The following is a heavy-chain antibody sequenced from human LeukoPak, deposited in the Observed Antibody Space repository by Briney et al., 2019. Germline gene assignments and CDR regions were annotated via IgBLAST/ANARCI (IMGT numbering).Heavy chain of an antibody. CDR1: GFTFSIYS. CDR2: ISSSSSYI. CDR3: ATSSPHCSSTSCYNDAFDI. V-gene: IGHV3-21*01. D-gene: IGHD2-2*02. J-gene: IGHJ3*02. Sequence: GGSLRLSCAASGFTFSIYSMNWVRQAPGKGLEWVSSISSSSSYIYYADSVKGRFTISRDNAKNSPYLQMNSLRAEDTAVYYCATSSPHCSSTSCYNDAFDIWGQGTMVTVSS.